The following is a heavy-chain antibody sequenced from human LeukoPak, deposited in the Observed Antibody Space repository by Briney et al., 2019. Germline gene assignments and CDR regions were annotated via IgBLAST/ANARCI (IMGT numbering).Heavy chain of an antibody. D-gene: IGHD3-3*01. CDR2: MNPNSGNT. Sequence: GASLKVSCKASGYTFTNYDINWVRQATGQGLEWMGWMNPNSGNTGYPQKFQGRVTMTRNTSISTAYMELSGLRSEDTAVYYCARARFLDYWGQGTLVTVSS. V-gene: IGHV1-8*01. CDR3: ARARFLDY. CDR1: GYTFTNYD. J-gene: IGHJ4*02.